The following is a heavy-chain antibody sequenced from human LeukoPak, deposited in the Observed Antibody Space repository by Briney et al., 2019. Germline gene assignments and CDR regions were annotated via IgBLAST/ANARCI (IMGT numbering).Heavy chain of an antibody. Sequence: PGGSLRLSCAASGFNFNEFWMNWVRQAPGKGLERVASINQGGSEKYYLESVKGRFTISRDNAENSLYLQMNSLRAEGTAVYYCARDGPLAGLYFDYWGQGILVAVSS. D-gene: IGHD6-13*01. J-gene: IGHJ4*02. CDR2: INQGGSEK. CDR1: GFNFNEFW. CDR3: ARDGPLAGLYFDY. V-gene: IGHV3-7*01.